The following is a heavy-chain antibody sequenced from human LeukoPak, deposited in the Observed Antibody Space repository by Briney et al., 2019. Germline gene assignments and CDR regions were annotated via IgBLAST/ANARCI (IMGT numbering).Heavy chain of an antibody. D-gene: IGHD6-6*01. CDR1: GFTFSSYA. CDR3: AKGPQYSSSSGYYFDY. J-gene: IGHJ4*02. V-gene: IGHV3-30*04. CDR2: IWYGGSNK. Sequence: GGSLRLSCAASGFTFSSYAMHWVRQAPGKGLEWVAVIWYGGSNKYYADSVKGRFTISRDNSKNTLYLQMNSLRAEDTAVYYCAKGPQYSSSSGYYFDYWGQGTLVTVSS.